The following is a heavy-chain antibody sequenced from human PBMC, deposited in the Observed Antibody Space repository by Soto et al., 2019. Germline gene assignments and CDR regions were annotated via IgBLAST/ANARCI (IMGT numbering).Heavy chain of an antibody. V-gene: IGHV4-30-4*01. D-gene: IGHD2-15*01. CDR1: GGSISSGDYY. Sequence: QVQLQESGPGPVKPSQTLSLSCSVSGGSISSGDYYWSWIRQPPGKGLEWIGYIYYTGSTYYNPSLKSRVTISWETPKHPFAPNLSSGPAADTAVYCCGRVGNCSGVNCYLAWFAPWGPGTQVSVSS. CDR2: IYYTGST. CDR3: GRVGNCSGVNCYLAWFAP. J-gene: IGHJ5*02.